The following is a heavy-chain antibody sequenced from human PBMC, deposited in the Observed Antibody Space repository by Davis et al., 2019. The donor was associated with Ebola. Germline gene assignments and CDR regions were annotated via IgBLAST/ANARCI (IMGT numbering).Heavy chain of an antibody. J-gene: IGHJ6*02. CDR1: GFTFSSYSMN. CDR3: ARASPTVTYYYYGMDV. Sequence: ESLKISCAASGFTFSSYSMNWVRQPPGKGLEWIGSIYYSGSTYYNPSLRSRVTISVDTSRNQSSLKLSSATAADTAVYYCARASPTVTYYYYGMDVWGQGTTVTVSS. V-gene: IGHV4-39*01. CDR2: IYYSGST. D-gene: IGHD4-11*01.